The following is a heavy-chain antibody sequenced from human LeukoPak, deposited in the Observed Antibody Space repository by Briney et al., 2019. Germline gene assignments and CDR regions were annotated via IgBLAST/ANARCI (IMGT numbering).Heavy chain of an antibody. CDR2: ISSSGSYK. Sequence: GGSLRLSCTTSGFTFRSSSFNWVRQVPGKGLEWVASISSSGSYKYYADSVEGRFTISRDNAKDSLFLQMDSLRVEDTTVYYCARVAGFAAHTWFDPWGQGTLVTVSS. CDR1: GFTFRSSS. J-gene: IGHJ5*02. D-gene: IGHD2-15*01. CDR3: ARVAGFAAHTWFDP. V-gene: IGHV3-21*01.